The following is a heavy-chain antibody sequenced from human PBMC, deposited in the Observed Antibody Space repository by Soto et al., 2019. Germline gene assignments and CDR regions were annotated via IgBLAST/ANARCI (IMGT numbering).Heavy chain of an antibody. Sequence: SETLSLTCTFSVFSIISGVYDLSCIRQHPWKGLELIVYIYYSVSTYYNPSLKSRVTISLDTSKNQFSLKLSSVTAADTAVYYCARGHLYSSSWYGPFDYWGQGTLVTVSS. CDR1: VFSIISGVYD. J-gene: IGHJ4*02. CDR3: ARGHLYSSSWYGPFDY. D-gene: IGHD6-13*01. V-gene: IGHV4-31*03. CDR2: IYYSVST.